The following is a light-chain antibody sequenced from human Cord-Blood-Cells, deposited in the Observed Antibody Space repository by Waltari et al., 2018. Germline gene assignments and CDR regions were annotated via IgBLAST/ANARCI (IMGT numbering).Light chain of an antibody. CDR2: GAS. V-gene: IGKV3-20*01. CDR1: QSVSSSY. J-gene: IGKJ3*01. Sequence: EIVLTQSPGTLSLSPGERATLSCRASQSVSSSYLAWYQQKPGQAPRLLIYGASSRATGIPDRVSGSGSRTDFTLTISRLEPEDFAVYYCQQYGSSPLFTFGPGTKVDIK. CDR3: QQYGSSPLFT.